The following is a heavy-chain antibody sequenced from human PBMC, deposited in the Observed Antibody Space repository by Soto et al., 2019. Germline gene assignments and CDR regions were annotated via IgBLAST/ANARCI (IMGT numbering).Heavy chain of an antibody. V-gene: IGHV3-30*18. CDR3: AKDLGAPSAVAGVLDF. Sequence: QVQLVESGGGVVQPGRSLRLSCAASGFTFSSYGMHWVRQAPGKGLEWVAVISYDGSNKYYADSVKGRFTISRDNSKNTLYLQMNSLRAEDTAVHYCAKDLGAPSAVAGVLDFWGQGTLVTVSS. CDR2: ISYDGSNK. J-gene: IGHJ4*02. D-gene: IGHD6-19*01. CDR1: GFTFSSYG.